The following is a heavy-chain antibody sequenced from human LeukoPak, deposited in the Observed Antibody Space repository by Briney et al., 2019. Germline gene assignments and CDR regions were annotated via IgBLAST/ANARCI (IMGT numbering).Heavy chain of an antibody. Sequence: ASVKVSCKASGYTFTSYGISWVRQAPGQGLEWMGWISAYNGNTNYAQKLQGRVTMTTDTSTSTAYMELRSLRSDDTAVYYCAMTPPDDAAGTYYYYYGMDVWGQGTTVTVSS. J-gene: IGHJ6*02. D-gene: IGHD6-13*01. CDR3: AMTPPDDAAGTYYYYYGMDV. CDR1: GYTFTSYG. CDR2: ISAYNGNT. V-gene: IGHV1-18*01.